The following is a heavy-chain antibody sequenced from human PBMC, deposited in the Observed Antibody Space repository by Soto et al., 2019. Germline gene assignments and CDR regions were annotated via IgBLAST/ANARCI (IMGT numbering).Heavy chain of an antibody. CDR1: GGSMNSYY. V-gene: IGHV4-59*01. Sequence: QVQLQESGPGLVKPSETLSLTCNVSGGSMNSYYWNWIRQPPGQGLEWIGYIYSSGYTNYNPSLKTRVTMSVDTSKNQFSLNLSSASAADTAIYYCARGSSNDRSFGFDNWGQGTLVTVSS. CDR3: ARGSSNDRSFGFDN. D-gene: IGHD3-22*01. J-gene: IGHJ4*02. CDR2: IYSSGYT.